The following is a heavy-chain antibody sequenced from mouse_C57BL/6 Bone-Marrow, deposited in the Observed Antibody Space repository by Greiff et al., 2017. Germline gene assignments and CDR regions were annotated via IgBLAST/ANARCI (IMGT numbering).Heavy chain of an antibody. CDR3: ARIAY. CDR2: FDPENGDT. J-gene: IGHJ3*01. Sequence: EVQRVESGAELVRPGASVKLSCTASGFNITDDYLHWVKPRHQQGLEWIGWFDPENGDTEYASKFQGKATITIDTSSNTAYLQIRDLTAEDTAVYYCARIAYWGQGTLVTVSA. V-gene: IGHV14-4*01. CDR1: GFNITDDY.